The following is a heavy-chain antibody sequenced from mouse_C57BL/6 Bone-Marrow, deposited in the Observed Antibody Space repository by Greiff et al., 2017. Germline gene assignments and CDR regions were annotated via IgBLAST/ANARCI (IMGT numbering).Heavy chain of an antibody. J-gene: IGHJ1*03. Sequence: QVQLQQPGAELVKPGASVKMSCKASGYTFTSYWITWVKQRPGQGLEWIGDIYPGSGSTNYTEKFKSKATLTVDTSSSTAYMQLSSLTSEDSAVYYCARYGYYNWYFDVWGTGTTVTVSS. CDR3: ARYGYYNWYFDV. V-gene: IGHV1-55*01. CDR1: GYTFTSYW. CDR2: IYPGSGST. D-gene: IGHD2-3*01.